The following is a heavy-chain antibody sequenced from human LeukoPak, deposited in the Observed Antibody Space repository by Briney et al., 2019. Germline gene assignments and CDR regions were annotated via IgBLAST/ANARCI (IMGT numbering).Heavy chain of an antibody. Sequence: PSETLFLTCTVSGGSISSYYWSWIRQPAGKGLEWIGRIYTSGSTNYNPSLKSRVTMSVDTSKNQFSLKLSSVTAADTAVYYCARGRGWYMDNDAFDIRGQGTMATVSS. CDR2: IYTSGST. J-gene: IGHJ3*02. CDR3: ARGRGWYMDNDAFDI. D-gene: IGHD6-19*01. V-gene: IGHV4-4*07. CDR1: GGSISSYY.